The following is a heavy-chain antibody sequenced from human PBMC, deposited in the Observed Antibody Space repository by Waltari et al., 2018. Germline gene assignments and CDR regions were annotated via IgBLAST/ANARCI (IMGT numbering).Heavy chain of an antibody. CDR2: IYPGVNH. Sequence: QVQLRESGPGLVKPSETLSLTCTVSGYSISRGYYWGWIRQSPGKGLEWIASIYPGVNHYNSPSLNSLLTISVDTYKNQFYLKLSSVTAADTAVYYCASSFPIAYFDYWGQGTLVTVSS. CDR1: GYSISRGYY. CDR3: ASSFPIAYFDY. J-gene: IGHJ4*02. V-gene: IGHV4-38-2*02. D-gene: IGHD2-21*01.